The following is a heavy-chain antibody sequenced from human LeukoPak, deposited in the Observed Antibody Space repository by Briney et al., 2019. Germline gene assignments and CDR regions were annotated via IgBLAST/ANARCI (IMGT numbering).Heavy chain of an antibody. V-gene: IGHV3-7*03. CDR3: ARNNGMDV. Sequence: SGGSLRLSCAASGFALSSHWMTWVRQVPGTGPEWVANVNRDGSETYYLDSVKGRFTISKDNAKNSLYLQMNSLRAEDTALYHCARNNGMDVWGQGTTVIVSS. CDR2: VNRDGSET. CDR1: GFALSSHW. J-gene: IGHJ6*02.